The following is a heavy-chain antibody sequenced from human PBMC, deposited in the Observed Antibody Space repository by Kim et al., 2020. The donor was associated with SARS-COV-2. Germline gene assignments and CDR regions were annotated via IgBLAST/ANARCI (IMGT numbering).Heavy chain of an antibody. CDR1: GFTFDDYA. V-gene: IGHV3-9*01. CDR3: AKDSFADFWSGYLFDY. D-gene: IGHD3-3*01. J-gene: IGHJ4*02. CDR2: ISWNSGSI. Sequence: GGSLRLSCAASGFTFDDYAMHWVRQAPGKGLEWVSGISWNSGSIGYADSVKGRFTISRDNAKNSLYLQMNSLRAEDTALYYCAKDSFADFWSGYLFDYWGQGTLVTVSS.